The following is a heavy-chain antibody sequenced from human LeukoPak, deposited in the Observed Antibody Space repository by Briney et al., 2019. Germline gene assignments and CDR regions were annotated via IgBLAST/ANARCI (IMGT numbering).Heavy chain of an antibody. CDR1: GYSISSAYY. CDR2: ISFSGST. CDR3: ARPAYSYPLAFGFFDY. D-gene: IGHD5-18*01. J-gene: IGHJ4*02. V-gene: IGHV4-38-2*02. Sequence: SETLSLTCSVSGYSISSAYYWGWIRQPPGKGLEWIGSISFSGSTSYSPSLKSRITISVDTSKNEFSLKLDSVTAADTAVYYCARPAYSYPLAFGFFDYWGQGALVTVSS.